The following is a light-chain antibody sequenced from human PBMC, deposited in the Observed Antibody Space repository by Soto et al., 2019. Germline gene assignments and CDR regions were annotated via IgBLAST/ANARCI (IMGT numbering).Light chain of an antibody. Sequence: IHLTQSPSSLSASVGDRVTITCRASQDIRTYLAWYQQSPGRAPKLLIYLASNLHTWVPSRFSGSGSGTEFTLAISGLQPEDFATYYCQQLDSDPPWMFGQGTRVEIK. CDR2: LAS. CDR3: QQLDSDPPWM. V-gene: IGKV1-9*01. J-gene: IGKJ1*01. CDR1: QDIRTY.